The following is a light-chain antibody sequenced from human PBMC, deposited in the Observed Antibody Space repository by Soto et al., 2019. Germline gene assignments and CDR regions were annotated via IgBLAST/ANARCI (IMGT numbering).Light chain of an antibody. CDR2: GVS. CDR1: QSVSSSY. CDR3: QQYGSSPWT. J-gene: IGKJ1*01. Sequence: EIVLTQSPGTLSLSPGERATLSCRASQSVSSSYLAWYQQKPGQAPRLLIYGVSSRATGIPDRFSGSGSGTDFTLTISRLEPEDFAVYYCQQYGSSPWTFGQGTK. V-gene: IGKV3-20*01.